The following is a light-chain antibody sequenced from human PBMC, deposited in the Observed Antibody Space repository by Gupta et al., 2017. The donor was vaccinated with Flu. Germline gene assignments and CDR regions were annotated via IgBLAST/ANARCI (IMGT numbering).Light chain of an antibody. V-gene: IGLV4-69*01. CDR1: SGHSHYA. J-gene: IGLJ3*02. CDR3: QTGATGMV. CDR2: ITSDGRH. Sequence: QVVVPHPPSASASLGASVTLTCSLSSGHSHYAIAWHQLQPEKGPRYLMKITSDGRHTKGDGISDRFSGSSSGAERYLTIASRRSEDEADYCWQTGATGMVFGGGTKLTVL.